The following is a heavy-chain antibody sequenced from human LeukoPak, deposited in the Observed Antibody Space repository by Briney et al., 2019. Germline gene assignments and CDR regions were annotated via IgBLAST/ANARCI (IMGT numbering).Heavy chain of an antibody. CDR2: IYPGDSDT. D-gene: IGHD2-2*02. J-gene: IGHJ5*02. Sequence: GESLKISCKGSGYSFTRYWIGWVRQMPGKGLEWMGIIYPGDSDTRYSPSFQGQVTISADKSINTAYLQWSSLKASDTAMYYCARQGCSSTSCYKYGWFDPWGQGTLVTVSS. CDR1: GYSFTRYW. CDR3: ARQGCSSTSCYKYGWFDP. V-gene: IGHV5-51*01.